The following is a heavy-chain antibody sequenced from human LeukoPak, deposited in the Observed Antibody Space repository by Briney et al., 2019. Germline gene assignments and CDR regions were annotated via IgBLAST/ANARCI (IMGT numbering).Heavy chain of an antibody. Sequence: PGRSLRLSCAASGFTFDDYAMYWVRQAPGKGLEWVSGISWNSGSIGYADSVKGRFTISRDNAKNSLYLQMNSLRAEDTALYYCAKAKQQLVLTYYFDYWGQGTLVTVSS. J-gene: IGHJ4*02. D-gene: IGHD6-13*01. CDR3: AKAKQQLVLTYYFDY. V-gene: IGHV3-9*01. CDR2: ISWNSGSI. CDR1: GFTFDDYA.